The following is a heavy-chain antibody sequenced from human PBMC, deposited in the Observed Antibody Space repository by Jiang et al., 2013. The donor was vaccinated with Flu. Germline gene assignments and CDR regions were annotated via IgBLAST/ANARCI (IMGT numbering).Heavy chain of an antibody. CDR1: GYTFTSYA. D-gene: IGHD3-10*01. CDR3: ARDVGLLWFGEFDY. V-gene: IGHV1-3*01. J-gene: IGHJ4*02. CDR2: INAGNGNT. Sequence: SGAEVKKPGASVKVSCKASGYTFTSYAMHWVRQAPGQRLEWMGWINAGNGNTKYSQKFQGRVTITRDTSASTAYMELSSLRSEDTAVYYCARDVGLLWFGEFDYWGQGTLVTVSS.